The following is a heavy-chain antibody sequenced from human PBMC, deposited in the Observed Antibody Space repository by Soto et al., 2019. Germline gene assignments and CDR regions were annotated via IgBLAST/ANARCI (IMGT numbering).Heavy chain of an antibody. D-gene: IGHD3-16*01. CDR3: AAWGLYDY. Sequence: GGSLRLSCAASGFTFSSYGMHWVRQAPGKGLEWVAVISYDGSNKYYADSVKGRFTISRDNSKNTLYLQMNSLRAEDTAVYYCAAWGLYDYWGQGTLVTVSS. J-gene: IGHJ4*02. V-gene: IGHV3-30*03. CDR2: ISYDGSNK. CDR1: GFTFSSYG.